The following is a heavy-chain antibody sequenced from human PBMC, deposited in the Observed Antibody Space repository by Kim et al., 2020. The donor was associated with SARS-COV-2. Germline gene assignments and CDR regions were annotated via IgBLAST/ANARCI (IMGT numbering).Heavy chain of an antibody. V-gene: IGHV1-69*04. J-gene: IGHJ6*02. CDR3: ARDAVRYLYGMDV. Sequence: NDAQQFQGTVTITAERSTSTAYMELGSLRSEDTAVYYCARDAVRYLYGMDVWGQGTTVTVSS. D-gene: IGHD3-9*01.